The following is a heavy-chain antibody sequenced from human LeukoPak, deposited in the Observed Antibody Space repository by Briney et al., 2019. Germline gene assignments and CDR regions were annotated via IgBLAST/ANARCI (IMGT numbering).Heavy chain of an antibody. CDR2: IYYTGST. Sequence: PGGSLRLSCAASGFTFSSYAMSWIRQPPGKGLEWIGYIYYTGSTSYNPSLKSRVTMSLDASKNQFSLELNSVTPADTAVYYCARGGNYWPQWWFDPWGRGTLVSVSP. J-gene: IGHJ5*02. CDR1: GFTFSSYA. V-gene: IGHV4-59*01. D-gene: IGHD1-26*01. CDR3: ARGGNYWPQWWFDP.